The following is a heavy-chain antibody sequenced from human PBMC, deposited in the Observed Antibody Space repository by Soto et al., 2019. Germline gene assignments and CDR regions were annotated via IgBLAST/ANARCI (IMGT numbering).Heavy chain of an antibody. Sequence: GASVKVSCKASGYTFTSYSMHWVRQAPGQGLEWMAWINAGNGNTKSSQKFQGRVTITRDTSATTAYMELSSLRSEDTAVYYCAVDIALSGSDYWCQGTLVTVSS. CDR3: AVDIALSGSDY. J-gene: IGHJ4*02. V-gene: IGHV1-3*01. CDR1: GYTFTSYS. D-gene: IGHD3-9*01. CDR2: INAGNGNT.